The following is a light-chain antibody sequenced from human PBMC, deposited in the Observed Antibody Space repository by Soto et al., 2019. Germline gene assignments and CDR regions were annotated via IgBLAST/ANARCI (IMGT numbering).Light chain of an antibody. CDR3: QSYDSSLSSYV. CDR2: GNS. CDR1: SSNIGAGYD. Sequence: QSVLTQPPSVSGAPGQRVTISCTWSSSNIGAGYDVHWYQQLPGRAPKVLIYGNSNRPSGVPDRCSGSKSGTSASLAITGLQAEDEADYYCQSYDSSLSSYVFGTGTKVTVL. V-gene: IGLV1-40*01. J-gene: IGLJ1*01.